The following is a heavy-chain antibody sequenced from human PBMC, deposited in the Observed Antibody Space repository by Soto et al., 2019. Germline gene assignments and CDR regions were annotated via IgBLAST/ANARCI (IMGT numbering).Heavy chain of an antibody. Sequence: KVSCKASGGTFSSYAISWVRQAPGQGLEWMGGIIPIFGTANYAQKFQGRVTITADKSTSTAYMELSSLRSEDTAVCYCAGRITMVRGVIIWGQGTLVTVSS. CDR3: AGRITMVRGVII. CDR1: GGTFSSYA. J-gene: IGHJ4*02. D-gene: IGHD3-10*01. CDR2: IIPIFGTA. V-gene: IGHV1-69*06.